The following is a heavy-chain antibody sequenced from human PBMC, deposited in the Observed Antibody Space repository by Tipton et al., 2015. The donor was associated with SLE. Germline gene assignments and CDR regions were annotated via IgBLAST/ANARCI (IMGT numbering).Heavy chain of an antibody. CDR3: AKDSGWYYFDY. CDR1: GFTFSNYG. V-gene: IGHV3-30*02. D-gene: IGHD6-19*01. J-gene: IGHJ4*02. Sequence: LSLTCAASGFTFSNYGMYWVRQAPGKGLEWVAFIQYEGDSKNYADSVRGRFTISRDNTKNTLYLQMLSLRVEDTAIYYCAKDSGWYYFDYWGLGTLVTVSS. CDR2: IQYEGDSK.